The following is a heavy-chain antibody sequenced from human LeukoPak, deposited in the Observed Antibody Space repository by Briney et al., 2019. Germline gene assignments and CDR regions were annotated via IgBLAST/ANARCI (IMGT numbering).Heavy chain of an antibody. CDR1: GGSISSYY. D-gene: IGHD3-10*01. CDR3: ARIPYYYGSGSYFDY. J-gene: IGHJ4*02. CDR2: IYYSGST. Sequence: SETLSLTCTVSGGSISSYYWSWIRQPPGKGLVWIGYIYYSGSTNYNPSLKSRVTISVDTSKNQFSLKLSSVTAADTAVYYCARIPYYYGSGSYFDYRGQGTLVTVSS. V-gene: IGHV4-59*08.